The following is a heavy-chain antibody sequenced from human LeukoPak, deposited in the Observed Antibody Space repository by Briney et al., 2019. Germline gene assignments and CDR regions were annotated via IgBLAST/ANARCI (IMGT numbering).Heavy chain of an antibody. Sequence: GGSLRLSCAASGFTFSSYGMHWVRQAPGKGLEWVAVIWYDGSNKYYADSVKGRFTISRDNSKNTLYLQMNSLRAEDTAVYYCARVPPPKYYYDSSGYYQGAFDIWGQGTMVTVSS. CDR2: IWYDGSNK. CDR1: GFTFSSYG. J-gene: IGHJ3*02. V-gene: IGHV3-33*01. CDR3: ARVPPPKYYYDSSGYYQGAFDI. D-gene: IGHD3-22*01.